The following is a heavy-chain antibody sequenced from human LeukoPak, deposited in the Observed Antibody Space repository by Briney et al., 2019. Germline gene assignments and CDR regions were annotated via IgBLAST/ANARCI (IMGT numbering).Heavy chain of an antibody. CDR1: GYTFTGYY. V-gene: IGHV1-2*02. D-gene: IGHD6-19*01. J-gene: IGHJ4*02. CDR3: ARDLAVAAPDY. Sequence: ASVKVSCTASGYTFTGYYMHWLRQAPGQGLEWMGWINPNSGGTNYAQKFQGRVTMTRDTSISTAYMELSRLRSDDTAVYYCARDLAVAAPDYWGQGTLVTVSS. CDR2: INPNSGGT.